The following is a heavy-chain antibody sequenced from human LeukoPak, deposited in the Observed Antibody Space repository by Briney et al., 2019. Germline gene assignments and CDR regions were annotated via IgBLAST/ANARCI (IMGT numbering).Heavy chain of an antibody. Sequence: PLGTLSLTCALYGGSFCGYYWSWIRQPPGKGVEWIGEINDSGITNYNPTLTRRGTVSVETSKHQFSLKLRSVTAAHTAVYYCARGCSGGSCKGIYWGQGTLVTVSS. D-gene: IGHD2-15*01. CDR1: GGSFCGYY. CDR3: ARGCSGGSCKGIY. J-gene: IGHJ4*02. CDR2: INDSGIT. V-gene: IGHV4-34*01.